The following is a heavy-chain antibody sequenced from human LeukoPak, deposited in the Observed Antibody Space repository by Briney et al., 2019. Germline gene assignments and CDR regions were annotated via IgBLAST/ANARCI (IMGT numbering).Heavy chain of an antibody. CDR2: ISVNT. D-gene: IGHD1-26*01. J-gene: IGHJ4*02. Sequence: ASVKVSCKASGYTLTGYSFSWARQAPGQGLEWMGWISVNTSYAQHLQGRVTMTTDTSTSTAYMELRSLRSDDTAVYYCAREDPSGSFDYWGQGTLVTVSP. CDR3: AREDPSGSFDY. V-gene: IGHV1-18*01. CDR1: GYTLTGYS.